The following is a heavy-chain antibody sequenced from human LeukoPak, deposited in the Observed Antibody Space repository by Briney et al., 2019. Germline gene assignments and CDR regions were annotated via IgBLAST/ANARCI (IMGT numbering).Heavy chain of an antibody. V-gene: IGHV1-69*13. J-gene: IGHJ5*02. CDR2: IIPIFGTA. CDR1: GGTFSSYA. Sequence: ASVKVSCKASGGTFSSYAISWVRQAPGQGLEWMGGIIPIFGTANYAQKFQGRVTITADESTSTAYMELSSLRSEDTAVYYCAREAVNQWELRRGGNWFDPWGQGTLVTVSS. D-gene: IGHD1-26*01. CDR3: AREAVNQWELRRGGNWFDP.